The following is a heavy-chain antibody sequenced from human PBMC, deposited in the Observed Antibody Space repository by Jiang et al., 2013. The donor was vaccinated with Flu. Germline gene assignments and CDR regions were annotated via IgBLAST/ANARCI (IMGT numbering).Heavy chain of an antibody. V-gene: IGHV3-23*01. Sequence: GSLRLSCAASGFTFSTYPLGWVRQAPGEGLEWVSAIGASGTVTFYADSVKGRFIMSRDNSRNRVYLEMNTLRAEDTAMYYCSKAASTFLRDGMDVWGPGTSVTVSS. CDR2: IGASGTVT. CDR3: SKAASTFLRDGMDV. J-gene: IGHJ6*02. CDR1: GFTFSTYP. D-gene: IGHD2-2*01.